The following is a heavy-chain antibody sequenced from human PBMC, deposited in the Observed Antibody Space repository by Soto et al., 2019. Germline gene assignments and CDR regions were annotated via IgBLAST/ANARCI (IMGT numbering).Heavy chain of an antibody. CDR2: INAGNGNT. V-gene: IGHV1-3*01. J-gene: IGHJ4*02. CDR3: ARAFLAGAPNPPPPDY. Sequence: GASVKVSCKASGYTFTSYAMHWVRQAPGQRLEWMGWINAGNGNTKYSQKFQGRVTITRDTSASTAYMELSSLRSEDTAVYYCARAFLAGAPNPPPPDYWGQGTLVTVSS. CDR1: GYTFTSYA.